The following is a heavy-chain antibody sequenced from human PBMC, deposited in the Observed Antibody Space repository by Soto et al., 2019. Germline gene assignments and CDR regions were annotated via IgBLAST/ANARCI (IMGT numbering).Heavy chain of an antibody. D-gene: IGHD6-19*01. CDR3: ARDWQVWDSSGWPADY. Sequence: QVQLVQSGAEVKKPGASVKVSCKASGYTFTSYGISWVRQAPGQGLEWMGWISAYNGNTKYAQKLQGRVTMTTDTSTSTAYMELRSLRSDDTAVYYCARDWQVWDSSGWPADYWGQGTLVTVSS. CDR2: ISAYNGNT. J-gene: IGHJ4*02. V-gene: IGHV1-18*01. CDR1: GYTFTSYG.